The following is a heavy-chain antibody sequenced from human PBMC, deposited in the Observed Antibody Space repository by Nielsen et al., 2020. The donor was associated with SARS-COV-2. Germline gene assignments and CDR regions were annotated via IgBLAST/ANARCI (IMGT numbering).Heavy chain of an antibody. J-gene: IGHJ4*02. D-gene: IGHD5-24*01. CDR2: INHSGST. Sequence: SETLSLTCAVYGGSFSGYYWSWIRQPPGKGLEWIGEINHSGSTNYNPSLKSRVTISVDTSKNQFSLKLSSVTAADTAVYYCARVGDGYNPGTGFDYWGQGTLVTVSS. CDR3: ARVGDGYNPGTGFDY. CDR1: GGSFSGYY. V-gene: IGHV4-34*01.